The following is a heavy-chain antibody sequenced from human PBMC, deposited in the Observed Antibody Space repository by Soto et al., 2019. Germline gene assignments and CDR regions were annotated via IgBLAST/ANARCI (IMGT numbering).Heavy chain of an antibody. CDR2: ISSSISTI. D-gene: IGHD5-18*01. CDR3: ATTTRRCTYGYPSYYYGIDV. CDR1: GFAFSDFS. J-gene: IGHJ6*02. Sequence: PGGSLRLSCAAPGFAFSDFSMNWVRPPPGKGLEWVSYISSSISTIYYADSVKGRFTISRDNAKNSLYLQMNSLRAEDTAVYYCATTTRRCTYGYPSYYYGIDVWGQGATVTV. V-gene: IGHV3-48*01.